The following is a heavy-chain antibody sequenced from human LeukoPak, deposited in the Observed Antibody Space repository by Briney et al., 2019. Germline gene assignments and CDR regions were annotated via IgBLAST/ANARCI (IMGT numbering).Heavy chain of an antibody. D-gene: IGHD2-15*01. Sequence: ASVKVSCKASGGTFSSYAISWVRQAPGQGLEWMGRIIPIFGTANYAQKFQGRVTITADESTSTAYMELSSLRSEDTAVYYCARSHSRVAATSGPRYYYYGMDVWGKGTTVTVSS. CDR2: IIPIFGTA. V-gene: IGHV1-69*13. CDR3: ARSHSRVAATSGPRYYYYGMDV. CDR1: GGTFSSYA. J-gene: IGHJ6*04.